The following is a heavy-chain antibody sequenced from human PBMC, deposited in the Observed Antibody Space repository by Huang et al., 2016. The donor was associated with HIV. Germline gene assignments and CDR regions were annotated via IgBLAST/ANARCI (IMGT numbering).Heavy chain of an antibody. CDR3: ARYYYASGLWFDP. CDR2: IYNGGGT. Sequence: QLQLQESGPGLVKPSETLSLTCTVSGGSIRSSSYYWGWIRQPPGKGLEWIGSIYNGGGTYDTPSLKSRVTISVDTSKNQFSLKLSSVTAADTAVYYCARYYYASGLWFDPWGQGTLVTVSS. V-gene: IGHV4-39*01. D-gene: IGHD3-10*01. J-gene: IGHJ5*02. CDR1: GGSIRSSSYY.